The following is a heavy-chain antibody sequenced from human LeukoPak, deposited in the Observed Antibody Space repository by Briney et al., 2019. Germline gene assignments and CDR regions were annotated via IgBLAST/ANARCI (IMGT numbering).Heavy chain of an antibody. J-gene: IGHJ5*02. CDR3: AGDKETTGNGRPNWFDP. CDR1: GYSISSGYY. D-gene: IGHD1-1*01. CDR2: IFQRGYS. Sequence: SETLSLTCAVSGYSISSGYYWGWIRQPPGKGLQWIGSIFQRGYSYYNPSLKSRVTISVDTSRNQFSLKLSSVTAADTAVYYCAGDKETTGNGRPNWFDPWGQGTLDTVSS. V-gene: IGHV4-38-2*01.